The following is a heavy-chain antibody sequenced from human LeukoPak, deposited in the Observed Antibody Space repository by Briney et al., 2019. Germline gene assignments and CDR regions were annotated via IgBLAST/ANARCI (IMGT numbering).Heavy chain of an antibody. CDR2: IDSGGST. CDR3: ARTHSFDY. J-gene: IGHJ4*02. V-gene: IGHV3-66*02. CDR1: GFSVSSNY. Sequence: GGSLRLSCAASGFSVSSNYMSWVRQAPGKGLEWVSVIDSGGSTDYADSMKGRFTISRDNSKNTLYLQINSLRPDDTAVYYCARTHSFDYWGQGTLVTVSS.